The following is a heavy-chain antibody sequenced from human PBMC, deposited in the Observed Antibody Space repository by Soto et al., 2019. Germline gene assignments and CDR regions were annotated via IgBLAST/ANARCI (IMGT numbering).Heavy chain of an antibody. CDR3: AREYGDYTFDY. J-gene: IGHJ4*02. CDR1: GFTFSSYA. CDR2: ISYDGSNK. Sequence: QVQLVESGGGVVQPGRSLRLSCAASGFTFSSYAMHWVRQAPGKGLEGVAVISYDGSNKYYADSVKGRFTIPRDNSKNTLYLQMNSLRAEDTAVYYCAREYGDYTFDYWGQGTLVTVSS. V-gene: IGHV3-30-3*01. D-gene: IGHD4-17*01.